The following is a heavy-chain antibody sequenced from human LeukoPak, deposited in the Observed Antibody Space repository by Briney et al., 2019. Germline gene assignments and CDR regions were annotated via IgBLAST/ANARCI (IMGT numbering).Heavy chain of an antibody. CDR1: GFTLNNYA. CDR3: ARKSASGNYPLDY. CDR2: ISADSATT. J-gene: IGHJ4*02. Sequence: GGSLRLSCAASGFTLNNYAMSWVRQAPGKGLEWVSVISADSATTFYADSVKGRFTISRDNAKNTVFLQMSSLRAEDTALYYCARKSASGNYPLDYWGQGTLVTVSS. D-gene: IGHD3-10*01. V-gene: IGHV3-23*01.